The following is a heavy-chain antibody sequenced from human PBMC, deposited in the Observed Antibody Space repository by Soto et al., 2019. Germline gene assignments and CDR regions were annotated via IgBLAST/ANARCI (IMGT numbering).Heavy chain of an antibody. CDR1: GFPFHNYW. Sequence: EVQLVESGGGLVQPGGSLRLSCAASGFPFHNYWMHWVRQAPGKGLVWVSRINGAGDTTTYADSVRGRFTVSRDNAEKTVYLQMNSLRAEDTAVYDCATHSFDNLSAGDSWGQGTLVTVSS. CDR2: INGAGDTT. V-gene: IGHV3-74*03. CDR3: ATHSFDNLSAGDS. D-gene: IGHD5-18*01. J-gene: IGHJ4*02.